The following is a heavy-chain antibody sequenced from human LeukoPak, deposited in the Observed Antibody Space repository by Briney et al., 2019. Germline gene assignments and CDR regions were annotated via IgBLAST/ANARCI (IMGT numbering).Heavy chain of an antibody. V-gene: IGHV4-59*08. J-gene: IGHJ6*02. CDR1: GGSISSYY. D-gene: IGHD3-10*01. Sequence: SETLSLTCTVSGGSISSYYWSWIRQPPGKGLEWIGYIYYSGSTNYNPSLKSRVTISVDTSKNQFSLKLSSVTAADTAVYYCATTVREGIGWYGMDVWGQGTTVTVSS. CDR2: IYYSGST. CDR3: ATTVREGIGWYGMDV.